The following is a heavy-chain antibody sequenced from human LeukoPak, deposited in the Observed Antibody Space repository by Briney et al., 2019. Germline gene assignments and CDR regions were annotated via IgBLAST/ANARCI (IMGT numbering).Heavy chain of an antibody. CDR2: IKQDGSEK. CDR3: ARDVGARLSGF. D-gene: IGHD6-6*01. V-gene: IGHV3-7*01. CDR1: GFPLRNYA. Sequence: PGGSLRLSCAASGFPLRNYAMSWVRQAPGKGLEWVADIKQDGSEKYYVDSVKGRFTISRQNAKNSLFLQMNSLRAEDTAVYYCARDVGARLSGFWGQGTLVTVSS. J-gene: IGHJ4*02.